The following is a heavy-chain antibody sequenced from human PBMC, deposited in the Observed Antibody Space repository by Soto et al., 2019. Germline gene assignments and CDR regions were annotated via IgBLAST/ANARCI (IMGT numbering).Heavy chain of an antibody. Sequence: PSETLSLTCAVSGYSISSGYYWGWIRQPPGKGLEWIGSLHQSGSTYYNPSLKSRVTISVDTSKNQFSLKLRSVTAADTAVYYCARAYGSGSYYNNHYYYGMDVWGQGTTVTVSS. CDR3: ARAYGSGSYYNNHYYYGMDV. V-gene: IGHV4-38-2*01. J-gene: IGHJ6*02. CDR2: LHQSGST. D-gene: IGHD3-10*01. CDR1: GYSISSGYY.